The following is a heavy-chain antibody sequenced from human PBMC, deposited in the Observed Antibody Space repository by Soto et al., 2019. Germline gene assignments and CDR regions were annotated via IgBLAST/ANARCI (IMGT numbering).Heavy chain of an antibody. Sequence: GESLKISCKGSGYSFTSYWIGWVRQMPGKGLEWMGIIYPGDSDTRYSPSFQGQVTISADKSISTAYLQWSSLKVSDTAMYYCARLGLDYDFWSGHWFDPWGQGTLVTVPS. J-gene: IGHJ5*02. V-gene: IGHV5-51*01. CDR1: GYSFTSYW. D-gene: IGHD3-3*01. CDR3: ARLGLDYDFWSGHWFDP. CDR2: IYPGDSDT.